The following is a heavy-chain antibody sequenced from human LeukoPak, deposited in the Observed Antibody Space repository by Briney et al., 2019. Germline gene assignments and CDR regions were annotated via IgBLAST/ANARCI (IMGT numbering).Heavy chain of an antibody. J-gene: IGHJ4*02. V-gene: IGHV3-23*01. CDR2: ISGSGGGT. Sequence: GGSLRLSCAASGFTFSSYAMSWVRQAPGKGLEWVSAISGSGGGTYYADAMKGRFSISRDNSKNTLSLQMNSLRAEDTAVYYCARITMIVGFDYWGQGTLVTVSS. CDR1: GFTFSSYA. D-gene: IGHD3-22*01. CDR3: ARITMIVGFDY.